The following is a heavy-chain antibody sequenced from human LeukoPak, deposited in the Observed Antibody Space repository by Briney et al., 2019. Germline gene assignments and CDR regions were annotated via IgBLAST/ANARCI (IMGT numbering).Heavy chain of an antibody. CDR3: ARGCSIAARPFYYYYYMDV. V-gene: IGHV4-34*01. Sequence: SETLSLTCAVYGGSFSGYYWSWIRQPPGKGLEWIGEINHSGSTNYNPSLKSRVTISVDTSKNQFSLKLSSVTAADTAVYYCARGCSIAARPFYYYYYMDVWGKGTTVTVSS. CDR1: GGSFSGYY. J-gene: IGHJ6*03. CDR2: INHSGST. D-gene: IGHD6-6*01.